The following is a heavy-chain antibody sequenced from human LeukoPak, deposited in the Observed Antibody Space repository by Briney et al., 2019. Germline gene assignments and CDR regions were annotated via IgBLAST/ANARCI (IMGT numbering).Heavy chain of an antibody. Sequence: GGSLRLSCAASGFTFSSYEMNWVRQAPGKGLEWVSYISSSGSTIYYADSVKGRFTISRDNAKNSLYLQMNSLRAEDMAVYYCARARQSRGDYWGQGTLVTVSS. CDR3: ARARQSRGDY. D-gene: IGHD3-10*01. V-gene: IGHV3-48*03. J-gene: IGHJ4*02. CDR2: ISSSGSTI. CDR1: GFTFSSYE.